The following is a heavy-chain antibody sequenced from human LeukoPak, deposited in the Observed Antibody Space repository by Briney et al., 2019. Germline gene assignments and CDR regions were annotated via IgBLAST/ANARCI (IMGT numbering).Heavy chain of an antibody. CDR1: GYTFTSYA. CDR2: INTNTRNP. V-gene: IGHV7-4-1*02. J-gene: IGHJ6*02. CDR3: ARGYGYGSGSHNYYYYGMDV. D-gene: IGHD3-10*01. Sequence: GSVKVSCKASGYTFTSYAMNWVRQAPGQGLEWMGWINTNTRNPTYAQGFTGRFVFSLDTSVSTAYLQISSLKAEDTAVYYCARGYGYGSGSHNYYYYGMDVWGQGTTVTVSS.